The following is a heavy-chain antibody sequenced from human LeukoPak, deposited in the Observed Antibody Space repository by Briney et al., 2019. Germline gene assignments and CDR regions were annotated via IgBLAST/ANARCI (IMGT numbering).Heavy chain of an antibody. V-gene: IGHV1-24*01. CDR3: ATSLGVVAAAAYYYYGMDV. D-gene: IGHD6-13*01. J-gene: IGHJ6*04. CDR2: FDPEDGEA. CDR1: GYTLTELS. Sequence: ASVKVSFKVSGYTLTELSMHWVRQAPGKGLEWMGGFDPEDGEAIYAQKFQGRVTMTEDTSTDTAYMELSSLRSEDTAVYYCATSLGVVAAAAYYYYGMDVWGKGTTVTVSS.